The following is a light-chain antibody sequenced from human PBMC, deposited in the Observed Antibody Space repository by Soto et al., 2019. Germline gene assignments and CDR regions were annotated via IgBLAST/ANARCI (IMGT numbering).Light chain of an antibody. CDR2: DAA. CDR3: QHSSSWPRS. V-gene: IGKV3-11*01. J-gene: IGKJ1*01. CDR1: QSVGTS. Sequence: DIVLTQSQSTLSLSPGDRATLSCRASQSVGTSLAWYKQQPGQAPRLLIHDAAYRASGIPERFRGSGSGTAFSLSISSLEPDDFAVDYCQHSSSWPRSFGRGT.